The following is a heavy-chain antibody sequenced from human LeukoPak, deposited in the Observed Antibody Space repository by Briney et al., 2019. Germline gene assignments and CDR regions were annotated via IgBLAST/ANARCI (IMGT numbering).Heavy chain of an antibody. CDR2: ISAYNGNT. CDR3: ARGPLPWYDFWSGYYTNWFDP. Sequence: ASVKVSCKASGYTFTSYGISWVRQAPGQGLEWMGWISAYNGNTNYTQNLQGRVTMTTDTSTSTAYMELRSLRSDDTAVYYCARGPLPWYDFWSGYYTNWFDPWGQGTLVTVSS. CDR1: GYTFTSYG. D-gene: IGHD3-3*01. J-gene: IGHJ5*02. V-gene: IGHV1-18*01.